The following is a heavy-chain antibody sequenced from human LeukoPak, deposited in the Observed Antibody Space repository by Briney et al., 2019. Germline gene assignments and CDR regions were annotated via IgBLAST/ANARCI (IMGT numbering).Heavy chain of an antibody. J-gene: IGHJ6*02. Sequence: PGGSLRLSCAASKFTFSNYTMNWVRQAPGKGLEWVSYFSGSSSTIYYADSVKGRFTISRDNAKNSLYLQMNSLRAEDTAVYYCARGAFTWIQHPYAMDVWGQGTTVTVSS. V-gene: IGHV3-48*04. CDR2: FSGSSSTI. D-gene: IGHD5-18*01. CDR3: ARGAFTWIQHPYAMDV. CDR1: KFTFSNYT.